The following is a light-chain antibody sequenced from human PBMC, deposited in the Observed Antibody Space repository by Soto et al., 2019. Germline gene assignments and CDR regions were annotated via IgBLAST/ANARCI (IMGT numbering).Light chain of an antibody. CDR3: QHYDNLPRYT. Sequence: DIQMTQSLSSLSTSVGERVTITCQASQDISNSLNWYQQKPGKAPNLLIYEASKLQTGVPSRFSGGGSGTHFTFTISNLQPEDIATYYCQHYDNLPRYTFGLGTKVDIK. CDR2: EAS. V-gene: IGKV1-33*01. J-gene: IGKJ2*01. CDR1: QDISNS.